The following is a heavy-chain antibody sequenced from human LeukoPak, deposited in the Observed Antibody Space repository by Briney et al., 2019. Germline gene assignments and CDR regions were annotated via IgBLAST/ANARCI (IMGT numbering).Heavy chain of an antibody. V-gene: IGHV3-66*02. Sequence: GGSLRLSCAASGFTVSSNYMSWVRQAPGKGLEWVSVIYSGGSTYYADSVKGRLTISRDNSKNTLYLQMNSLRPEDTAVYYCAKVRVGTAHFDYWGQGTLVTVSS. CDR2: IYSGGST. CDR1: GFTVSSNY. J-gene: IGHJ4*02. CDR3: AKVRVGTAHFDY. D-gene: IGHD2-15*01.